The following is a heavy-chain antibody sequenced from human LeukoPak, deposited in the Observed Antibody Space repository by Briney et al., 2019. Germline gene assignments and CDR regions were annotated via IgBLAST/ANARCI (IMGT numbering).Heavy chain of an antibody. CDR2: IWYDESNE. J-gene: IGHJ3*01. D-gene: IGHD3-10*02. Sequence: SGGSLRLSCAPPGFTFSKSGMHCVREAPGRGGEGVGVIWYDESNEYYADAVKGRFIISKDNSKNTVHLQMNSLRVEDTSVYYCAREISMFVNAFDLWGQGTLVAVSS. V-gene: IGHV3-33*01. CDR3: AREISMFVNAFDL. CDR1: GFTFSKSG.